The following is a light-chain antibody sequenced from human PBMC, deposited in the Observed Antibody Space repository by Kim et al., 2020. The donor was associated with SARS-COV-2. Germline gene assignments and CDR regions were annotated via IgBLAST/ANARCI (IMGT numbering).Light chain of an antibody. J-gene: IGKJ5*01. Sequence: ASVGDTVTITCRASQAVNNWLAWYQQKPGKAPKLLIYATSTLQSGVPTRFSGTRSGTDFTLTINSLQPEDFATYHCQQANSFPITFGQGTRLEIK. CDR3: QQANSFPIT. CDR2: ATS. CDR1: QAVNNW. V-gene: IGKV1-12*01.